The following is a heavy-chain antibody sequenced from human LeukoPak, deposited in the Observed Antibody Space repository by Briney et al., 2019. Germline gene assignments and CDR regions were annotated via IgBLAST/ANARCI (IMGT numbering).Heavy chain of an antibody. J-gene: IGHJ4*02. D-gene: IGHD2-21*02. V-gene: IGHV3-20*04. Sequence: PSGGSLRLSCAASGFTFDDYGMSWVRQAPGKGLEWVSGINWNGGSTGYADSVKGRFTISRDNAKNSLYLQMNSLRAEDTALYYCARDQVVTAILTFDYWGQGTLVTVSS. CDR2: INWNGGST. CDR3: ARDQVVTAILTFDY. CDR1: GFTFDDYG.